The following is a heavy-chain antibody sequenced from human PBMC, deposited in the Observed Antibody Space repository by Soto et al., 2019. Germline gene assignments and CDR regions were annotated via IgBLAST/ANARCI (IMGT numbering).Heavy chain of an antibody. V-gene: IGHV3-48*01. CDR1: GFTFSSFS. J-gene: IGHJ4*02. D-gene: IGHD3-10*01. CDR2: ISSSGHTI. Sequence: GALRLSCAASGFTFSSFSMNWVRQAPGKGLEWISYISSSGHTIYYRDSVKGRFTISRDNGKNSLYLQLNSLRVEDTAVYYCARDFTYYYASPESFDFWGQGTLVTVSS. CDR3: ARDFTYYYASPESFDF.